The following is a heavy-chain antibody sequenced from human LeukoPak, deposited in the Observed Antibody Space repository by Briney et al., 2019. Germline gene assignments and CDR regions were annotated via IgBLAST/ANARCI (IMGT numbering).Heavy chain of an antibody. CDR2: IYYSGST. Sequence: SETLSLTCSVSGGSISTGSYYWGWIRQPPGKGLEWIGSIYYSGSTYYNPSLKSRVTISVDTSRNQFSLKLSSVTAADTAVYYCASAENYSNYYFDYWGQGTLVTVSS. CDR1: GGSISTGSYY. CDR3: ASAENYSNYYFDY. V-gene: IGHV4-39*01. D-gene: IGHD4-11*01. J-gene: IGHJ4*02.